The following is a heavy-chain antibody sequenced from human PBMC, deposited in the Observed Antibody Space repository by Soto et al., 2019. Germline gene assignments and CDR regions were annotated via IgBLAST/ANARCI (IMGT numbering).Heavy chain of an antibody. J-gene: IGHJ5*02. V-gene: IGHV3-30*18. CDR1: GFTFSSYG. CDR2: ISYDGSNK. CDR3: AKDSVPGIAAAVKGFDP. D-gene: IGHD6-25*01. Sequence: LRLSCAASGFTFSSYGMHWVRQAPGNGLEWVAVISYDGSNKYYADSVKGRFTISRDNSKNTLYLQMNSLRAEDTAVYYCAKDSVPGIAAAVKGFDPWGQGTLVTVSS.